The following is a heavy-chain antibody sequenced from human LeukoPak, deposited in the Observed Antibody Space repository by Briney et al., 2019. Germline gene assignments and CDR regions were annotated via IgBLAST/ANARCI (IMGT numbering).Heavy chain of an antibody. CDR2: IKQDGSEK. J-gene: IGHJ6*02. V-gene: IGHV3-7*01. CDR1: GFTFSSYW. CDR3: ARDRVGGGYSYGYYYYGMDV. D-gene: IGHD5-18*01. Sequence: GGSLRLSCAASGFTFSSYWMSWVRQAPGKGLEWVANIKQDGSEKYYVDSVKGRFTISRDNAKDSLYLQMNSLRAEDTAVYYCARDRVGGGYSYGYYYYGMDVWGQGTTVTVSS.